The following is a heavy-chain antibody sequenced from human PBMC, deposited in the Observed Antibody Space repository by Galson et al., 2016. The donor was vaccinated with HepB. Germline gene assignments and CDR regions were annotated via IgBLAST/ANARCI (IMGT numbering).Heavy chain of an antibody. CDR1: GYTFTNYY. V-gene: IGHV1-46*01. Sequence: SVKVSCKASGYTFTNYYIHWVRQAPGQGLEWMGLINPSGGSTSYAQKFQGRVTMTKDTSTSTAYMELSILRSEDTAVHYCAREGDSYYDVWSGYANWFDLGGQGTLVTVSS. CDR3: AREGDSYYDVWSGYANWFDL. CDR2: INPSGGST. D-gene: IGHD3-3*01. J-gene: IGHJ5*02.